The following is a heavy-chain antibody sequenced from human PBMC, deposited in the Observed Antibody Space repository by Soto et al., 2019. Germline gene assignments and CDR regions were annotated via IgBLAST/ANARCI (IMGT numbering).Heavy chain of an antibody. CDR2: ISYDGSNK. Sequence: LRLSCAACGFTFSSYGMHWVRQAPGKGLEWVAVISYDGSNKYYADSVKGRFTISRDNSKNTLYLQMNSLRAEDTAVYYCAKGRHDFWSGYYGMDVWGQGTTVTVSS. J-gene: IGHJ6*02. CDR3: AKGRHDFWSGYYGMDV. V-gene: IGHV3-30*18. CDR1: GFTFSSYG. D-gene: IGHD3-3*01.